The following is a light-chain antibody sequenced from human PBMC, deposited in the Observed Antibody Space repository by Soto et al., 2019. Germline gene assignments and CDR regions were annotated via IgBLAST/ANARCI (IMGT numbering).Light chain of an antibody. J-gene: IGKJ5*01. Sequence: ENVLTQSPGTLSLSPGQRSXIYCRTIQRLSASDIAWYQQKPGQAPKFLIYGVSSRATGIPDRFSGSGSGTDFTLTISRLEPEDFAVYHCQQYASSPLITFAQGTRLEIK. CDR3: QQYASSPLIT. V-gene: IGKV3-20*01. CDR2: GVS. CDR1: QRLSASD.